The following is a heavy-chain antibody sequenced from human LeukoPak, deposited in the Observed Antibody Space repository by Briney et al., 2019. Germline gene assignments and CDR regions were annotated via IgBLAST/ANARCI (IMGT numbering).Heavy chain of an antibody. CDR1: GFTFTTYA. J-gene: IGHJ4*02. D-gene: IGHD3-22*01. CDR2: ISSDGKSR. CDR3: ARSDRKYYYDRSGYFSSDY. V-gene: IGHV3-30*04. Sequence: GGSLRLSCAASGFTFTTYAFHWVRQAPGTGLEWVAVISSDGKSRIYADSVKGRFTISRDNAKNTLYLQMNSLRAEDTAVHYCARSDRKYYYDRSGYFSSDYWGQGTLVTVSS.